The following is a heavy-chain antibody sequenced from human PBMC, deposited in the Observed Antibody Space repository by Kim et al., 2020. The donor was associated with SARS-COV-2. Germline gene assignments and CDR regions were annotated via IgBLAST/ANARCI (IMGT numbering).Heavy chain of an antibody. V-gene: IGHV3-7*03. J-gene: IGHJ4*02. D-gene: IGHD6-13*01. Sequence: DSVKGRFTISRDNAKNSLYLQMNSLRAEDTAVYYCARPGGGSSSWYYFDYWGQGTLVTVSS. CDR3: ARPGGGSSSWYYFDY.